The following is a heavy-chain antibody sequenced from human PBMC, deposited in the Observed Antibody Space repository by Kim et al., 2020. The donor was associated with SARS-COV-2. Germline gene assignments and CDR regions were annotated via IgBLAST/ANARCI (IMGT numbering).Heavy chain of an antibody. D-gene: IGHD2-2*01. V-gene: IGHV7-4-1*02. CDR3: AREGIVVVPAATGGLDY. CDR1: GYTFTSYA. CDR2: INTNTGNP. J-gene: IGHJ4*02. Sequence: ASVKVSCKASGYTFTSYAMNWVRQPPGQGLEWMGWINTNTGNPTYAQGFTGRFVFSLDTSVSTAYLQISSLKAEDTAVYYCAREGIVVVPAATGGLDYWGQGTLVTVSS.